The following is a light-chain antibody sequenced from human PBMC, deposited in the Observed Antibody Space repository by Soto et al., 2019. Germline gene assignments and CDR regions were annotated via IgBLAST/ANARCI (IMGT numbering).Light chain of an antibody. J-gene: IGKJ5*01. V-gene: IGKV3-15*01. CDR2: DVS. Sequence: EIVMTQSPATLSVSPGDGATLSCRASQSVGSNLAWFQQKPGQAPRLLIYDVSTRATGVPVRFAGSGSGTEFTLTISRLQSEDFAVYYCQQYNNWPPWITFGQGTRLEIK. CDR3: QQYNNWPPWIT. CDR1: QSVGSN.